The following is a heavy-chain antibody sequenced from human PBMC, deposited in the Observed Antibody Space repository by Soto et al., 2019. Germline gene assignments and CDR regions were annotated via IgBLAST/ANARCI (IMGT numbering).Heavy chain of an antibody. Sequence: GGSLRLSCAASGFTFSTYSMNWVRQAPGKGLEWVSYISSSSTTIYYADSGKGRFTISRDNAKNSLYLQMNSLRADDTAVYYCAREGRTIFGATYYYYMDVWGKGTTVTVSS. CDR3: AREGRTIFGATYYYYMDV. V-gene: IGHV3-48*01. CDR2: ISSSSTTI. D-gene: IGHD3-3*01. CDR1: GFTFSTYS. J-gene: IGHJ6*03.